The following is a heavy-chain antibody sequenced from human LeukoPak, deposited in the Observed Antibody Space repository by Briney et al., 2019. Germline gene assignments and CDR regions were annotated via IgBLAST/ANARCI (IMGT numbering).Heavy chain of an antibody. Sequence: SETLSLTCTVSGGSITNYYWSWIRQPPGKGLEWIGYIYYSGSTNYSPSLKSRGAISVDMSKNQFSLKLGSVTAADTAVYFCARSSRGAAAGFDYWGQGTLVTVSS. CDR3: ARSSRGAAAGFDY. V-gene: IGHV4-59*08. D-gene: IGHD6-13*01. CDR2: IYYSGST. CDR1: GGSITNYY. J-gene: IGHJ4*02.